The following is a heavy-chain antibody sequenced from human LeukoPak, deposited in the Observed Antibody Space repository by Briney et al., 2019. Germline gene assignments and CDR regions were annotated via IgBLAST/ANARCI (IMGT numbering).Heavy chain of an antibody. D-gene: IGHD4-23*01. V-gene: IGHV3-53*01. J-gene: IGHJ4*02. Sequence: PGGSLRLSCAASGFTVSSNYMSWVRQAPGKGLEWVSVIYSGGSTYYADSVKGRFTISRDNSKNTLYLQMNSLRAEDTAVYYCARAPTTVVTPGDYWGQGTLVTVSS. CDR3: ARAPTTVVTPGDY. CDR1: GFTVSSNY. CDR2: IYSGGST.